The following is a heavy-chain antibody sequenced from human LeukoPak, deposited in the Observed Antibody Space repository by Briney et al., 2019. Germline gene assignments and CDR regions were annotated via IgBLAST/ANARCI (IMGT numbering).Heavy chain of an antibody. D-gene: IGHD3-10*01. J-gene: IGHJ4*02. Sequence: GGSLRLSCAASGFTFSSYGMSWVRQAPGKGLEWVSAISGSGGSTYYADSVKGRFTISRDNSKNTLYLQMNSLRAEDTAVYYCAKDARRYGSGSYFDYWGQGTLVTVSS. V-gene: IGHV3-23*01. CDR2: ISGSGGST. CDR3: AKDARRYGSGSYFDY. CDR1: GFTFSSYG.